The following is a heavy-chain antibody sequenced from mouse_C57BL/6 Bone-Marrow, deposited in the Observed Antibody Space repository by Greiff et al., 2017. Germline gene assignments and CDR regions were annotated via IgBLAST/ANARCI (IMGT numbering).Heavy chain of an antibody. V-gene: IGHV1-47*01. CDR2: FHPYNDDT. D-gene: IGHD2-1*01. J-gene: IGHJ2*01. Sequence: VKLQQSGAELVKPGASVTMSCKASGYTFTTYPIEWMKQNHGNSLEWIGNFHPYNDDTTYNEKFKGKATLTVEKSSSTVYLELRRLTSDDSAVYYCARGGNYGGYYFDYWGQGTTLSGSS. CDR3: ARGGNYGGYYFDY. CDR1: GYTFTTYP.